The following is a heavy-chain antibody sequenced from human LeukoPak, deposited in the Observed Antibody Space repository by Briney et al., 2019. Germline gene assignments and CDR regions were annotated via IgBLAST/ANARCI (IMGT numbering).Heavy chain of an antibody. CDR3: ARGRWFDY. CDR2: ISSSSTYI. Sequence: GGSLRLSCAASGFTFSSYSMNWVRQAPGKGLEWVSSISSSSTYIYYADSVKGRFTISRDNSKNTLYLQMNSLRAEDTAVYYCARGRWFDYWGQGTLVTVSS. J-gene: IGHJ4*02. D-gene: IGHD4-23*01. V-gene: IGHV3-21*04. CDR1: GFTFSSYS.